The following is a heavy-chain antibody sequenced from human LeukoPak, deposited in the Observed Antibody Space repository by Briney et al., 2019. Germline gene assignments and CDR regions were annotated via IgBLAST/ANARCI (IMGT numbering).Heavy chain of an antibody. CDR1: GFTFSSYW. CDR3: ARSSAAIDDAFDI. CDR2: IKQDGSEK. D-gene: IGHD2-2*02. J-gene: IGHJ3*02. V-gene: IGHV3-7*01. Sequence: GGSLRLSCAASGFTFSSYWMSWVRQAPGKGLEWVANIKQDGSEKYYVDSVKGRFTISRDNAKNSLYLQMNSLRAEDTAVYYCARSSAAIDDAFDIWGQGTMVTVSS.